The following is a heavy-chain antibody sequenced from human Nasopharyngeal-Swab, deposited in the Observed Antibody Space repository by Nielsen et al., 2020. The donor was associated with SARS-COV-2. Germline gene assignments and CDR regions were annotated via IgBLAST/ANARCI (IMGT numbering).Heavy chain of an antibody. CDR1: GFTFSSYW. CDR2: INSDGIST. J-gene: IGHJ4*02. V-gene: IGHV3-74*01. Sequence: GGSLRLSCAASGFTFSSYWMHWVRQAPGKGLVWVSRINSDGISTTYADSVKGRFTISRDNAKNTLYLQMNSLRAEDTAVYYCARDVDMAATYFDYWGKGTLVTVSS. CDR3: ARDVDMAATYFDY. D-gene: IGHD5-24*01.